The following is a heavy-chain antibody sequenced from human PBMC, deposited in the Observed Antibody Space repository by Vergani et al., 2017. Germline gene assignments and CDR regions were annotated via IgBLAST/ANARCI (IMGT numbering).Heavy chain of an antibody. Sequence: QVQLQESGPGLVKPSETLSLTCTVSGGSISSYYWSWIRQPPGKGLEWIGYIYYSGSTNYNPSLKSRVTISVDTSKNQFSLKLSSVTAADTAVYYCARVTTVTTSRSYYYYYYMDVWGKGTTVTVSS. J-gene: IGHJ6*03. CDR1: GGSISSYY. CDR2: IYYSGST. CDR3: ARVTTVTTSRSYYYYYYMDV. D-gene: IGHD4-11*01. V-gene: IGHV4-59*01.